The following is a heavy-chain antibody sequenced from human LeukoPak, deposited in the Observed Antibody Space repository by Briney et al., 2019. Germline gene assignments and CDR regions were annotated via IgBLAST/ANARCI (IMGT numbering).Heavy chain of an antibody. V-gene: IGHV1-18*01. CDR1: GYTFTSYG. CDR3: ARASSGWYSPFPMVDY. D-gene: IGHD6-19*01. CDR2: ISAYSGNK. Sequence: ASVKVSCKASGYTFTSYGISWVRQAPGQGLEWMGWISAYSGNKNYAQKLQRRVIMTADTSTRSSYMELSVLRSDDTAVYFCARASSGWYSPFPMVDYCGQGTLVTVSS. J-gene: IGHJ4*02.